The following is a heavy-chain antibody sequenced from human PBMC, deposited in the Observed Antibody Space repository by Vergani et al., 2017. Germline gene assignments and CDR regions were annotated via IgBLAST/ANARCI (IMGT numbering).Heavy chain of an antibody. CDR2: ISGSGGST. CDR1: GFTFSSYA. Sequence: EVQLLESGGGLVQPGGSLRLSCAASGFTFSSYAMSWVRQAPGKGLEWVSAISGSGGSTYYADSVKGRFTISRDNSKNTLYLQMNSLRAEDTAVYYCTTVEYSSGWFTTTYFDYWGQGTLVTVSS. D-gene: IGHD6-19*01. CDR3: TTVEYSSGWFTTTYFDY. J-gene: IGHJ4*02. V-gene: IGHV3-23*01.